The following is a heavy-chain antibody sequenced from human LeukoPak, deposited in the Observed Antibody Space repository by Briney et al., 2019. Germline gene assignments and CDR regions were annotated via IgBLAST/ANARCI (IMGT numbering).Heavy chain of an antibody. CDR3: DRREGYNGPHF. CDR1: GLIFSSYG. J-gene: IGHJ4*02. V-gene: IGHV3-30*03. Sequence: GGSLRLSCEASGLIFSSYGFHWVRQAPGKGLEWVTLISYDGRNQYYGQSVKGRFTISRDNSKNIVYLQMNSLRIEGTGVYAKDRREGYNGPHFWGLGALVTVSA. D-gene: IGHD5-24*01. CDR2: ISYDGRNQ.